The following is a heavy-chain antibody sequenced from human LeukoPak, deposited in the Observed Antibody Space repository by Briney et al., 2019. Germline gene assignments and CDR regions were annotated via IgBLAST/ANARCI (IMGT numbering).Heavy chain of an antibody. CDR3: ASLYYYGSGPNNWFDP. V-gene: IGHV1-2*02. D-gene: IGHD3-10*01. J-gene: IGHJ5*02. Sequence: GASVKVSCKASGYTFTSYYMHWVRQAPGQGLEWMGWINPNSGGTNYAQKFQGRVTMTRDTSISTAYMELSRLRSDDTAVYYCASLYYYGSGPNNWFDPWGQGTLVTVSS. CDR1: GYTFTSYY. CDR2: INPNSGGT.